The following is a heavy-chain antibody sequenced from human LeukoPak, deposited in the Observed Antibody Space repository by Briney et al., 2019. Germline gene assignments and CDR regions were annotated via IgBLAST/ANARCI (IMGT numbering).Heavy chain of an antibody. CDR2: INHSGST. V-gene: IGHV4-34*01. CDR1: GGSFSGYN. J-gene: IGHJ4*02. Sequence: SETLSLTCAVYGGSFSGYNWSWIRQPPGKGLEWIGEINHSGSTNYNPSLKSRVTISLDTSKTQTSLNRSSVTAADTALYYFTRERDDSSGYYLEDYWGQGTLVTVSS. D-gene: IGHD3-22*01. CDR3: TRERDDSSGYYLEDY.